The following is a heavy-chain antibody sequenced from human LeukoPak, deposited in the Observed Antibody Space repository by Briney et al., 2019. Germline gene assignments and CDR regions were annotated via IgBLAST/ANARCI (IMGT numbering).Heavy chain of an antibody. D-gene: IGHD3-22*01. V-gene: IGHV4-59*12. Sequence: PSETLSLTCTVSGGSISSYYWSWIRQPPGKGLEWIGYIYYSGSTNYNPSLKSRVTISVKTSKNQFSLKLSSVTAADTAVYYCAREEDYYDSSGYYYDYWGQGTLVTVSS. J-gene: IGHJ4*02. CDR3: AREEDYYDSSGYYYDY. CDR2: IYYSGST. CDR1: GGSISSYY.